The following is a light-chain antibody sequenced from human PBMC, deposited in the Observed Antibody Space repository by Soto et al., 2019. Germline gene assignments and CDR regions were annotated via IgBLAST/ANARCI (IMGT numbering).Light chain of an antibody. V-gene: IGLV1-40*01. CDR1: SSNIGAGYD. CDR2: GNS. CDR3: QSYDSSRSVV. J-gene: IGLJ2*01. Sequence: VLTQPPSVSGAPGQRVTICCTGSSSNIGAGYDVHWYQQLPGTAPKLLIYGNSNRPSGVPDRFSGSKSGTSASLAITGLQAEDEADYYCQSYDSSRSVVFGGGTKLTVL.